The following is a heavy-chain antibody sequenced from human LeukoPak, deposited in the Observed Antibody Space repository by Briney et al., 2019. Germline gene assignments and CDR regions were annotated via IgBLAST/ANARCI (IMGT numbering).Heavy chain of an antibody. J-gene: IGHJ4*02. CDR3: AKAGGGYNYGYSDY. Sequence: GGSLRLSCAASGFTFDDYAMHWVRQAPGKGLEWVSGISWNSGSIGYADSVKGRFTISRDNAKNSLYLQMSSLRAEDTALYYCAKAGGGYNYGYSDYWGQGTLVTVSS. V-gene: IGHV3-9*01. CDR2: ISWNSGSI. D-gene: IGHD5-24*01. CDR1: GFTFDDYA.